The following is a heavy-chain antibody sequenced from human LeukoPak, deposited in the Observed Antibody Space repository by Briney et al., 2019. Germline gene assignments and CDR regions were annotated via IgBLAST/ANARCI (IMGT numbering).Heavy chain of an antibody. CDR1: GASFSDYY. D-gene: IGHD2-15*01. J-gene: IGHJ4*02. CDR3: ARDQGPRVPDGYSSFDY. Sequence: SETLSLTCAFYGASFSDYYWTWIRQPPGKGLEWIGEVNHSGSTNYNPSLKSRVTISVKTSKNQFSLKLRSVTAADTAVYYCARDQGPRVPDGYSSFDYWGQGTLVTVSS. V-gene: IGHV4-34*01. CDR2: VNHSGST.